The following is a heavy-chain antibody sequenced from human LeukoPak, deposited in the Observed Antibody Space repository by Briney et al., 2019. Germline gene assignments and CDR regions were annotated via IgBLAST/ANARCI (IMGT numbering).Heavy chain of an antibody. CDR3: ARHFWRATAFDH. CDR1: GGSISSSSYY. V-gene: IGHV4-39*01. Sequence: SETLSLTCTVSGGSISSSSYYWGWIRQPPGTGLEWIGSIYYGGSTYYNPSLKSRVTISVDTSKNQFSLKLSSVTAADTAVYYCARHFWRATAFDHWGQGTLVTVSS. J-gene: IGHJ5*02. CDR2: IYYGGST. D-gene: IGHD3-3*01.